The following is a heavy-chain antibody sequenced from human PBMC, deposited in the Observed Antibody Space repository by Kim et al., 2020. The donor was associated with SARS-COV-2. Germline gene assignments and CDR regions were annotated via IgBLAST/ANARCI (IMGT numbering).Heavy chain of an antibody. Sequence: DSVKGRFTISRDNSKNTLYLQMNSLRAEDTAVYYCWKPGSSGATIAFFDYWGQGTLVTVSS. J-gene: IGHJ4*02. V-gene: IGHV3-30*02. CDR3: WKPGSSGATIAFFDY. D-gene: IGHD5-12*01.